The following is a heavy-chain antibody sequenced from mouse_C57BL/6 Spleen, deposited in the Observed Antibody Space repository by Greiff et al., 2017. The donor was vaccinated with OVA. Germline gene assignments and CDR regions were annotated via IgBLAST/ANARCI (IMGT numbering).Heavy chain of an antibody. J-gene: IGHJ2*01. Sequence: VQLQQPGAELVKPGASVKLSCKASGYTFTSYWMQWVKQRPGQGLEWIGEIDPSDSYTNYNRKFKGKATLTVDTSSSTAYMQLSSLTSEDSAVYYCASRWLLREYWGQGTTLTVSS. CDR1: GYTFTSYW. V-gene: IGHV1-50*01. CDR2: IDPSDSYT. CDR3: ASRWLLREY. D-gene: IGHD2-3*01.